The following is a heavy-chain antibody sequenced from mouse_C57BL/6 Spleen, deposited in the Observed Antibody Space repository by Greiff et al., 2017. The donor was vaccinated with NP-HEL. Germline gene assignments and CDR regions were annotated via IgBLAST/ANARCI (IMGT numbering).Heavy chain of an antibody. CDR2: IDPSDSDT. V-gene: IGHV1-52*01. CDR3: ARELGPHAMDY. CDR1: GYTFTSYW. J-gene: IGHJ4*01. Sequence: QVQLQQPGAELVRPGSSVKLSCKASGYTFTSYWMHWVKQRPIQGLEWIGNIDPSDSDTHYNQKFKDKATLTVDKSSSTAYMQLSSLTSEDSAVYYCARELGPHAMDYWGQGTSVTVSS. D-gene: IGHD4-1*01.